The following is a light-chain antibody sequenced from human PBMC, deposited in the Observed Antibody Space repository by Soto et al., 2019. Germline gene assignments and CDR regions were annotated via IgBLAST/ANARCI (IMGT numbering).Light chain of an antibody. Sequence: EIVLTQSPGTLSVSPGERATLSCRASQSVGRNYLAWYQQKPGQAPRLLIYDASSRATGIPDRFSGSGSGTDFTLTIRRLEPEDFAVYSCQQYASSPLTFGGGTKVEAK. J-gene: IGKJ4*01. CDR3: QQYASSPLT. CDR1: QSVGRNY. V-gene: IGKV3-20*01. CDR2: DAS.